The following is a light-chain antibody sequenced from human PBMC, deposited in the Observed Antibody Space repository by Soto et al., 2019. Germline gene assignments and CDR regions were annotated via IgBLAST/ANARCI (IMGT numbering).Light chain of an antibody. CDR3: AAWDDRLKNGV. CDR2: STN. Sequence: QSVLSQPPSASVTPGQRVTISCSGSNSNIGSFAVSWFQQLPGTAPKVLIFSTNQRPSGVPDRFSGSKSGTSASLAISGLQSEDEADYYCAAWDDRLKNGVFGGG. CDR1: NSNIGSFA. V-gene: IGLV1-44*01. J-gene: IGLJ3*02.